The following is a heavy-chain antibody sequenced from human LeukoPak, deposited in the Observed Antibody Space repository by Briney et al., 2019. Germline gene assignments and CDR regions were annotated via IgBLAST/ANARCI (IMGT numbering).Heavy chain of an antibody. CDR2: ISISSSYI. D-gene: IGHD6-13*01. Sequence: GGSLRLSCAASAFTFTNYSMNWVRQTPGKGLEWVSSISISSSYIYYADSVKGRFTVSRDNAKNSLYLQMNSLRADDTAVYYCARTYSGTWYSPLDPWGQGTLVTVSS. V-gene: IGHV3-21*01. CDR1: AFTFTNYS. CDR3: ARTYSGTWYSPLDP. J-gene: IGHJ5*02.